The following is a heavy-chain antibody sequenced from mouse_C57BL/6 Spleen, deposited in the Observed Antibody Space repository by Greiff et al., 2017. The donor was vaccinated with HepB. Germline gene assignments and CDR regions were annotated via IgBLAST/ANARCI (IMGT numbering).Heavy chain of an antibody. V-gene: IGHV14-1*01. CDR3: TTEGWLLPSWFAY. Sequence: LVESGAELVRPGASVKLSCTASGFNIKDYYMHWVKQRPEQGLEWIGRIDPEDGDTEYAPKFQGKATMTADTSSNTAYLQLSSLTSEDTAVYYCTTEGWLLPSWFAYWGQGTLVTVSA. J-gene: IGHJ3*01. CDR1: GFNIKDYY. D-gene: IGHD2-3*01. CDR2: IDPEDGDT.